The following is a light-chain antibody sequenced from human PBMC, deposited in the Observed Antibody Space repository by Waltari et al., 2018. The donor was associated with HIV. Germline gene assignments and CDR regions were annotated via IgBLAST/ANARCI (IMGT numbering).Light chain of an antibody. V-gene: IGKV3-15*01. CDR2: TAS. Sequence: VLTQSPATLSVSPGEGATLSCRASQNIGNNLAWFQQKLGQAPRVLMYTASARATGIPARFTGGGSGTDFTLTISSLQPEDVAIYYCQQYSSWPLTFGGGTKVEI. CDR3: QQYSSWPLT. J-gene: IGKJ4*01. CDR1: QNIGNN.